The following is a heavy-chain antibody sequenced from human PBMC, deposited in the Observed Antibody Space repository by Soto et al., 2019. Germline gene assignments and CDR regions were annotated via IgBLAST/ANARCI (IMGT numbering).Heavy chain of an antibody. Sequence: GGSLRLSCAASGFTFSSYAMSWVRQTPGKGLEWVSGVLGGGGTTFYADSVKGRFTISRDNSKNTLYVQMNNLRAEDTAIYYCARKGPPRDAFDIWGQGTMVTVSS. CDR1: GFTFSSYA. V-gene: IGHV3-23*01. J-gene: IGHJ3*02. CDR3: ARKGPPRDAFDI. CDR2: VLGGGGTT.